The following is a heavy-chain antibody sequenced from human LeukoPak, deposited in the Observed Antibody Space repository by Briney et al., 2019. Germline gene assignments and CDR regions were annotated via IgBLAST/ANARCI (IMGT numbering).Heavy chain of an antibody. CDR3: ARKQWQVSHYFDS. CDR1: GGSISSYY. CDR2: SHYSGAT. Sequence: SEPLSLTCTVPGGSISSYYWSWIRKPPGKGLEWIGYSHYSGATDYNPSLKGRVTISVDTSKNQFSLRLNSMTAADTAVYYCARKQWQVSHYFDSWGQGTLVTASS. J-gene: IGHJ4*02. D-gene: IGHD6-19*01. V-gene: IGHV4-59*08.